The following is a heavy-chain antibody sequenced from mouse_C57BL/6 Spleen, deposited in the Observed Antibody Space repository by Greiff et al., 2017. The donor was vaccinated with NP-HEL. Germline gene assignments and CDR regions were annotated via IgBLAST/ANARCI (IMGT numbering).Heavy chain of an antibody. J-gene: IGHJ2*01. CDR3: ARFLTGYDYFDY. CDR1: GYAFSSSW. CDR2: IYPGDGDT. V-gene: IGHV1-82*01. D-gene: IGHD1-2*01. Sequence: VQLQQSGPELVKPGASVKISCKASGYAFSSSWMNWVKQRPGKGLEWIGRIYPGDGDTNYNGKFKGKATLTADKSSSTAYMQLSSLTSEDSAVYFCARFLTGYDYFDYWGQGTTLTVSS.